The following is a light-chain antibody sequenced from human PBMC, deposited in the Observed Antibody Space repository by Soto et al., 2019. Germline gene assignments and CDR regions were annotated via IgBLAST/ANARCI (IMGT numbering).Light chain of an antibody. CDR3: QSYDSSLSGVV. Sequence: QSVLTQPPSVSGAPGQRVTISCTGSSSNIGAGYDVHWYQRLPGTDPKLLIYTNNKRPSGVTDRCSGSKSGTSASLAITGLQAEDEADYYGQSYDSSLSGVVFGGGTKLTVL. CDR1: SSNIGAGYD. CDR2: TNN. V-gene: IGLV1-40*01. J-gene: IGLJ2*01.